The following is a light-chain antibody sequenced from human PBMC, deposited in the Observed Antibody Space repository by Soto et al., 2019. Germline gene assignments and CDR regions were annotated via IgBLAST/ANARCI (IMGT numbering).Light chain of an antibody. J-gene: IGKJ4*01. CDR2: TGS. CDR1: QAIDSW. Sequence: DIQMTQSPSSVSASVGDRVTITCRASQAIDSWLAWYQQKPGEAPKLLIFTGSLLHSGVPPRFSGSGSGTEFTLTISSLQSEDFAVYYCQHYVTWPLTFGGGTKVESK. CDR3: QHYVTWPLT. V-gene: IGKV1-12*01.